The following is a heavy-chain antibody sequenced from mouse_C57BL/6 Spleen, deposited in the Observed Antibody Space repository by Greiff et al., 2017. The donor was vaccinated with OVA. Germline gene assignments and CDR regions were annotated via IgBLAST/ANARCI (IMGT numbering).Heavy chain of an antibody. Sequence: VQLQQPGAELVKPGASVKLSCKASGYTFTSYWMQWVKQRPGQGLEWIGEIDPSDSYTNYNQKFKGKATLTVDTSSSTACMQLSSLTSEDSAVYYCARGREGYFDYWGQGTTLTVSS. D-gene: IGHD1-1*01. CDR3: ARGREGYFDY. CDR1: GYTFTSYW. CDR2: IDPSDSYT. J-gene: IGHJ2*01. V-gene: IGHV1-50*01.